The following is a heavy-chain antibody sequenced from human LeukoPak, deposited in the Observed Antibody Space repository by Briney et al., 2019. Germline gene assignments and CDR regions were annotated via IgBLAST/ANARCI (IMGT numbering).Heavy chain of an antibody. Sequence: SETLSLTCTVSGGSISTYYWGWIRQPPGKGLEWIGSIYYSGSTYYNPSLKSRVTISVDTSKNQFSLKLSSVTAADTAVYYCARLGINRGYFDYWGQGTLVTVSS. CDR2: IYYSGST. CDR3: ARLGINRGYFDY. D-gene: IGHD7-27*01. V-gene: IGHV4-39*01. CDR1: GGSISTYY. J-gene: IGHJ4*02.